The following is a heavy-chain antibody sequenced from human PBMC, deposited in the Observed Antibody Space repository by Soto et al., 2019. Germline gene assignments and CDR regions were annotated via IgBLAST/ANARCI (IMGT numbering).Heavy chain of an antibody. V-gene: IGHV5-10-1*01. D-gene: IGHD3-10*01. J-gene: IGHJ4*02. CDR3: ARSADVPGVIINSLAY. Sequence: GESQTISCKGSGYSFTRYWISSVRQMPGKALEWMARIDPSESYSNYSPSFQGHVTISADKSISTAYLQWRTLKASDTATYYCARSADVPGVIINSLAYWGQGTLVTVSS. CDR1: GYSFTRYW. CDR2: IDPSESYS.